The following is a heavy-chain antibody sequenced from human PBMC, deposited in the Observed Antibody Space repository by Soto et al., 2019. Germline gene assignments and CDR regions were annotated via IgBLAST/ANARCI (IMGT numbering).Heavy chain of an antibody. CDR2: IYFAGTT. D-gene: IGHD4-17*01. J-gene: IGHJ4*02. CDR1: GASVTRAGSY. CDR3: AILTTVTTVDY. Sequence: QVQLQESGPGLVKPSQTLSLTCDVSGASVTRAGSYWGWIRQRPGQGLEWIGYIYFAGTTYDNPSLKSRVITSEDTSRNQFSLSLRFLTAADTAVYYCAILTTVTTVDYWGQGTLVTVSS. V-gene: IGHV4-31*11.